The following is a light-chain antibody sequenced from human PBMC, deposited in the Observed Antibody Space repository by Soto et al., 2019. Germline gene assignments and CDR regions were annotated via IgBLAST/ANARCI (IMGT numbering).Light chain of an antibody. Sequence: EIVLTQSPGTLSLSPGDRATLSCRASQSVTNNYLAWYQQKPGQAPRLLIYDASGRATGIPDRFSGSGSGTDFNLTISRLEPEDFAVYYCQQCSHSPLTFGGGTKVEIK. J-gene: IGKJ4*01. V-gene: IGKV3-20*01. CDR1: QSVTNNY. CDR3: QQCSHSPLT. CDR2: DAS.